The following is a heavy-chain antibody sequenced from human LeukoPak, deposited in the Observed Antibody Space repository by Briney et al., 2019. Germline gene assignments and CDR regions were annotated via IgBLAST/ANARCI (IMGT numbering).Heavy chain of an antibody. CDR2: IYYSGST. CDR3: ARDSNPLYYYGMDV. V-gene: IGHV4-31*03. Sequence: PSETLSLTCTVSGGSISSGGYYWSWIRQHPGEGLEWIGYIYYSGSTYYNPSLKSRVTISVDTSKNQFSLKLSSVTAADTAVYYCARDSNPLYYYGMDVWGQGTTVTVSS. J-gene: IGHJ6*02. D-gene: IGHD4-11*01. CDR1: GGSISSGGYY.